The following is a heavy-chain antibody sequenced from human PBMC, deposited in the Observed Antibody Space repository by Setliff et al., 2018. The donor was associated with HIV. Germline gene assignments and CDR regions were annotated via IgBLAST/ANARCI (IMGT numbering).Heavy chain of an antibody. V-gene: IGHV3-33*08. CDR1: GFTFTNSA. J-gene: IGHJ6*02. D-gene: IGHD3-3*01. Sequence: GGSLRLSCAASGFTFTNSAMTWVRQAPGKGLEWVAVIWFDGSNKYHSDSVKGRFTISRDNSKNTLYLEMNSLRAEDTAVYYCARDPGSYDFWSGYYYYYYGMDVWGQGTTVTVSS. CDR3: ARDPGSYDFWSGYYYYYYGMDV. CDR2: IWFDGSNK.